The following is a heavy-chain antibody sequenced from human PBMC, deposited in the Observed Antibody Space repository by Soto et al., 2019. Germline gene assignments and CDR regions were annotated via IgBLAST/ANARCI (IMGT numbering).Heavy chain of an antibody. Sequence: EVQLLESGGGLVQPGGSLRLSCAASGFTFSSYAMSWVRQAPGKGLEWVSAISGSGGSTYYADSVKGRFTISRDNSKNTLYLQMNSLRAEDTDVYYCARSPGVVTPYFDYWGQGTLVTVSS. CDR2: ISGSGGST. CDR3: ARSPGVVTPYFDY. D-gene: IGHD4-4*01. J-gene: IGHJ4*02. V-gene: IGHV3-23*01. CDR1: GFTFSSYA.